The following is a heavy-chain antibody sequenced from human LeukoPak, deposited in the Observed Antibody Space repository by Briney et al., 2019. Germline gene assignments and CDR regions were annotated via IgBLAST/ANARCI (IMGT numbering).Heavy chain of an antibody. V-gene: IGHV1-69*13. J-gene: IGHJ4*02. CDR2: IIPIFGTA. Sequence: ASVKVSCKASGGTFSGYAISWVRQAPGQGLEWMGGIIPIFGTANYAQKFQGRVTITADESTSTAYMELSSLRSEDTAVYYCAGGLYGDYDLDYWGQGTLVTVSS. CDR1: GGTFSGYA. CDR3: AGGLYGDYDLDY. D-gene: IGHD4-17*01.